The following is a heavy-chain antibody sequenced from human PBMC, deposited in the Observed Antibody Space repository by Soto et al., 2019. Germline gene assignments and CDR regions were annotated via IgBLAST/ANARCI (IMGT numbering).Heavy chain of an antibody. J-gene: IGHJ4*02. CDR3: ARAASLSPFDF. D-gene: IGHD6-6*01. V-gene: IGHV4-4*02. CDR1: SGSFGSSIW. Sequence: VQLQESRPGLVEPSGTLSLTCTASSGSFGSSIWWSWVRQPPGKGLEGIGELYHTGNTNYNPSLKCRLTMSVDESKDQFSLSLSSVTAADTAVYYCARAASLSPFDFWGRGTLVTVSS. CDR2: LYHTGNT.